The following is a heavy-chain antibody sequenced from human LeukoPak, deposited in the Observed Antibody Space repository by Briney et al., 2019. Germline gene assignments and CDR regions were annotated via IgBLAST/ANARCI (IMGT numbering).Heavy chain of an antibody. CDR3: AKAARVFFPVGAFDI. CDR1: GFTFSTYT. V-gene: IGHV3-23*01. J-gene: IGHJ3*02. D-gene: IGHD2-15*01. Sequence: PGESLRLSCAASGFTFSTYTMSWVRQAPGKGLEWVSAISGSGGSTYYADSVKGRFTISRDNSKNTLYLQMNSLRAEDTAVYYCAKAARVFFPVGAFDIWGQGTMVTVSS. CDR2: ISGSGGST.